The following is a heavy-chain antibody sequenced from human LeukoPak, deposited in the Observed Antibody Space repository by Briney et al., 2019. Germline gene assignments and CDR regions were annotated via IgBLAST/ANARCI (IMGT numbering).Heavy chain of an antibody. J-gene: IGHJ5*02. CDR3: ARDYYGSYNWFDP. CDR1: GFTFSSYG. D-gene: IGHD3-10*01. V-gene: IGHV3-30*03. Sequence: GGSLRLSCAASGFTFSSYGMHWVRQAPGKGLEWVAVISYDGSNKYYADSVKGRFTISRDNAKNTLYLQMNSLRAEDTAVYYCARDYYGSYNWFDPWGQGTLVTVSS. CDR2: ISYDGSNK.